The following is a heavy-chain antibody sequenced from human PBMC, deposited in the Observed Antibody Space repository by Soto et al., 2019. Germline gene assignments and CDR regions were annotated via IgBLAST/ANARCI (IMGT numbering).Heavy chain of an antibody. CDR3: TTGLSNGYYNFDY. Sequence: EVQLVESGGGLVKPGGSLSLSCATSGFTFSDTYLSWVRQAPGKGLECVGRIKRKADGGTTDYAAAVKERFTISRDDSKNTLYLQMTSLETEDTAVYYCTTGLSNGYYNFDYWGQGTLVTFSS. J-gene: IGHJ4*02. CDR1: GFTFSDTY. CDR2: IKRKADGGTT. D-gene: IGHD3-22*01. V-gene: IGHV3-15*01.